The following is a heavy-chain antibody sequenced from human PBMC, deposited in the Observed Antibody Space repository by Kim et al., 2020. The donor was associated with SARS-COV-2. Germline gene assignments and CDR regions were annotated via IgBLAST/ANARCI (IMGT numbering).Heavy chain of an antibody. Sequence: SETLSLTCTVSGGSISSSSYYWGWIRQPPGKGLEWIGSIYYSGSTYYNPSLKSRVTISVDTSKNQFSLKLSSVTAADTAVYYCARQGLLWFGELFGRYNWFDPWGQGTLVTVSS. D-gene: IGHD3-10*01. CDR2: IYYSGST. J-gene: IGHJ5*02. CDR1: GGSISSSSYY. V-gene: IGHV4-39*01. CDR3: ARQGLLWFGELFGRYNWFDP.